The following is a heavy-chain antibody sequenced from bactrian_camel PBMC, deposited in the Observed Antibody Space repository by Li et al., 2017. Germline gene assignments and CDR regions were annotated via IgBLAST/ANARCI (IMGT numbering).Heavy chain of an antibody. V-gene: IGHV3S40*01. Sequence: VQLVESGGDSVQAGGSLRLSCAASGFADNTNCMGWFRQAPGKGLEWVSSISSGGITTYYADSVKGQFTIARDNAKNTVYLQMNSPKPEDTAVYYCAADVAGDGNWYYSYWGQGTQVTVS. D-gene: IGHD2*01. CDR3: AADVAGDGNWYYSY. CDR1: GFADNTNC. CDR2: ISSGGITT. J-gene: IGHJ4*01.